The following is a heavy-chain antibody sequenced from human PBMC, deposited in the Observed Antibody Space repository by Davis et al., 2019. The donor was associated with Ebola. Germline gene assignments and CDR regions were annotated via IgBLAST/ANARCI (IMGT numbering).Heavy chain of an antibody. CDR2: ITGSVGTP. V-gene: IGHV3-23*01. CDR1: GFTFRSYA. CDR3: ARNDDFWSPYGMDV. Sequence: PGGSLRLSCAASGFTFRSYAMSWVRQAPGKGLEWVSAITGSVGTPYYADSVKGRFTISRDNSKNTLYLQMSSLRAEDTAVYYCARNDDFWSPYGMDVWGQGTTVIVSS. J-gene: IGHJ6*02. D-gene: IGHD3-3*01.